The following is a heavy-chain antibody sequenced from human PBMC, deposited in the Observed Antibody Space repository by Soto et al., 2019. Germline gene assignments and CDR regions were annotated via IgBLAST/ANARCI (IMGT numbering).Heavy chain of an antibody. D-gene: IGHD2-8*01. J-gene: IGHJ4*02. V-gene: IGHV3-23*01. CDR3: AKACAILYPPWDY. CDR1: GFTFSSYA. CDR2: ISGSGGST. Sequence: EVQLLESGGGLVQPGGSLRLSCAASGFTFSSYALRWVRQAPGQGLEWVSAISGSGGSTYYADSVKGRFTISRDNSKNTLYLQMNSLRAEDTAVYYCAKACAILYPPWDYWGQGTLVNVSS.